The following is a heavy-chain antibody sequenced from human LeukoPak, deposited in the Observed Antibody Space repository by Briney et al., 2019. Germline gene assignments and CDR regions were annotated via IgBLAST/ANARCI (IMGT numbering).Heavy chain of an antibody. CDR2: IDLSDSYT. CDR1: GYSFTSYW. V-gene: IGHV5-10-1*01. Sequence: GESLKISCKGSGYSFTSYWISWVRQMPGKGLEWMGRIDLSDSYTNYSPSFQGHVTISADKSISTAYLQWSSLKASDTAMYYCASFRGYSGYDDDYWGQGTLVTVSS. D-gene: IGHD5-12*01. J-gene: IGHJ4*02. CDR3: ASFRGYSGYDDDY.